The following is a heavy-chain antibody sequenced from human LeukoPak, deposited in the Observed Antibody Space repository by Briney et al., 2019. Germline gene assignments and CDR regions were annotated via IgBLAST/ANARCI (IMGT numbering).Heavy chain of an antibody. Sequence: SETLSLTCTVSGGSISSYYWSWIRQPPGKGLEWIGYIFYIGSTNYNPSLKSRVTISVDTSKNQFSLKLSSVTAADTAVYYCARSPDWYFDLWGCGTLVTVSS. D-gene: IGHD1-14*01. CDR3: ARSPDWYFDL. CDR2: IFYIGST. J-gene: IGHJ2*01. CDR1: GGSISSYY. V-gene: IGHV4-59*12.